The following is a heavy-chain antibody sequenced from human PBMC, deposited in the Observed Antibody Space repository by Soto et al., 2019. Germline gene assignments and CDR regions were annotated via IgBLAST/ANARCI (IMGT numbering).Heavy chain of an antibody. CDR3: ARSTLLEWSGCFDY. CDR2: ISAYNGNT. CDR1: GYTFTSYG. D-gene: IGHD3-3*01. Sequence: GASVKVSCKASGYTFTSYGISWVRQAPGQGLEWMGWISAYNGNTNYAQKLQGRVTMTTDTSTSTAYMELRSLRSDDTAVYYCARSTLLEWSGCFDYWGQGTLVTVSS. V-gene: IGHV1-18*01. J-gene: IGHJ4*02.